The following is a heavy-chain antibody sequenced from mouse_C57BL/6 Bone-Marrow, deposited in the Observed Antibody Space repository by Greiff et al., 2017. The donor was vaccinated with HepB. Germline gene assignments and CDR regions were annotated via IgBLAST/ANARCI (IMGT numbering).Heavy chain of an antibody. V-gene: IGHV3-6*01. Sequence: EVQLQESGPGLVKPSQSLSLTCSVTGYSITSGYYWNWIRQFPGNKLEWMGYISYDGSNNYNPSLKNRISITRDTSKNQVFLKLNSVTTEDTATYYCARGTTLVAPDWYFDVWGTGTTVTVSS. D-gene: IGHD1-1*01. CDR3: ARGTTLVAPDWYFDV. J-gene: IGHJ1*03. CDR1: GYSITSGYY. CDR2: ISYDGSN.